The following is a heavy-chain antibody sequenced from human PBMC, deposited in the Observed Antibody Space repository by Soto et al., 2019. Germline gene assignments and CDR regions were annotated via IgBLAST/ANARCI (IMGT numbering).Heavy chain of an antibody. CDR3: ARDRGPYCSSTSCYVEGY. J-gene: IGHJ4*02. Sequence: QVQLVESGGGVVQPGRSLRLPCAASGFTFSSYGMHWVRQAPGKGLEWVAVIWYDGSNKYYADSVKGRFTISRDNSKNTLYLQMNSLRAEDTAVYYCARDRGPYCSSTSCYVEGYWGQGTLVTVSS. V-gene: IGHV3-33*01. CDR2: IWYDGSNK. CDR1: GFTFSSYG. D-gene: IGHD2-2*01.